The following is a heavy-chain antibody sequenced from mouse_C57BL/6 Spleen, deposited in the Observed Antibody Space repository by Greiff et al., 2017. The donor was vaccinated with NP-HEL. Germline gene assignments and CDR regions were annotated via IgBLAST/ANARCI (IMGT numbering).Heavy chain of an antibody. V-gene: IGHV1-15*01. CDR1: GYTFTDYE. CDR3: TRYCYGNYGYFDY. D-gene: IGHD2-1*01. CDR2: IDPETGGT. J-gene: IGHJ2*01. Sequence: QVQLQQSGAELVRPGASVTLSCKASGYTFTDYEMHWVKQTPVHGLEWIGAIDPETGGTAYNQKFKGKAILTADKSSSTAYMELRSLTSKDSAVYYCTRYCYGNYGYFDYWGQGTTLTVSS.